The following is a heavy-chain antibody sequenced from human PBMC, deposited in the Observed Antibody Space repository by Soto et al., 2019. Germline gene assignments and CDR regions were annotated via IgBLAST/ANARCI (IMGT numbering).Heavy chain of an antibody. D-gene: IGHD2-21*01. V-gene: IGHV5-51*01. CDR1: GYSFTSYW. CDR2: IYPGDSDT. CDR3: LRDPNCGHAYYGMDF. J-gene: IGHJ6*02. Sequence: GASLQISSKGSGYSFTSYWIGWVRQMPGKGLEWMGIIYPGDSDTRYSPSFQGQVTISADKSISTAYLQWSSLKASDTAMYYCLRDPNCGHAYYGMDFWGQGSTVIVSS.